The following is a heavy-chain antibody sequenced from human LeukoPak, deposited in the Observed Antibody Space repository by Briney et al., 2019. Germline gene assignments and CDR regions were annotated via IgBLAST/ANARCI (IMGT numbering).Heavy chain of an antibody. CDR3: ARRHRSSGWYPGYYFDY. D-gene: IGHD6-19*01. CDR1: GGSFSGYY. Sequence: SETLSLTCAVYGGSFSGYYWSWIRQPPGKGLEWIGEINHSGSTNYNPSLKSRVTISVDASKNQFSLKLSSVTAADTAVYYCARRHRSSGWYPGYYFDYWGQGTLVTVSS. CDR2: INHSGST. V-gene: IGHV4-34*01. J-gene: IGHJ4*02.